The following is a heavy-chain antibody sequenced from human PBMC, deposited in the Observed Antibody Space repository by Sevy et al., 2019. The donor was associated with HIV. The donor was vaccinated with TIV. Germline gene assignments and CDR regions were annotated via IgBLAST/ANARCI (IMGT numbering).Heavy chain of an antibody. D-gene: IGHD6-19*01. V-gene: IGHV4-39*01. CDR3: ATPLPSGWYEGTGGYFDL. CDR1: GGSISSSSYY. Sequence: SETLSLTCTISGGSISSSSYYWGWIRQPPGEGLEWMGSLYSTGATSYHPSLESRVTVSADTSRNRFYLKLDSVSAADTAVYYCATPLPSGWYEGTGGYFDLWGRGTLVTVSS. J-gene: IGHJ2*01. CDR2: LYSTGAT.